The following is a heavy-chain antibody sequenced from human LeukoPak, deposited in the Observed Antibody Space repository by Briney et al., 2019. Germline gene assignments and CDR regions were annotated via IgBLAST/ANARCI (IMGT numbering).Heavy chain of an antibody. CDR1: GYTFRSYS. D-gene: IGHD5-18*01. Sequence: ASVKVSCKASGYTFRSYSINWVRQAPGQGLEWMGWMNPNSGNTGYAQKFQGRVTMTRNTSISTAYMELSSLRSEDTAVYYCARWGYSYGNIYDYWGQGTLVTVSS. CDR3: ARWGYSYGNIYDY. V-gene: IGHV1-8*01. J-gene: IGHJ4*02. CDR2: MNPNSGNT.